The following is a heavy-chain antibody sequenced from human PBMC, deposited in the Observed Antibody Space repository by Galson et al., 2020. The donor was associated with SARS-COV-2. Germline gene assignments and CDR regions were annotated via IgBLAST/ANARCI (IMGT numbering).Heavy chain of an antibody. CDR2: IRSNAYGGTT. CDR1: GFTFGDYA. V-gene: IGHV3-49*03. D-gene: IGHD2-15*01. CDR3: TRTGNLVVVAATPPDY. Sequence: GGYLRPSCTASGFTFGDYAMSWFRQSPGKGLEWVGCIRSNAYGGTTEYAASVKGRFTISRDDSKSIAYLQMNSLKTEDTAVYYCTRTGNLVVVAATPPDYWGQGTLVTVSS. J-gene: IGHJ4*02.